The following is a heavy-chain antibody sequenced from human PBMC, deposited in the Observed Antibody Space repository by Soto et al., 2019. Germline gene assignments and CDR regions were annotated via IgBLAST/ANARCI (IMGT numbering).Heavy chain of an antibody. D-gene: IGHD5-18*01. J-gene: IGHJ6*02. Sequence: PWGSLSLSCAASGFTLITYAIHCSRHSPLKGLEWMAGVSYVETHTYYADSVKGRFTISRDTSKNTVYLQVNTLRPEDTAVYYCARDRDTGTPDYFSWCLDVWGQGTTVTVSS. CDR3: ARDRDTGTPDYFSWCLDV. V-gene: IGHV3-30-3*01. CDR1: GFTLITYA. CDR2: VSYVETHT.